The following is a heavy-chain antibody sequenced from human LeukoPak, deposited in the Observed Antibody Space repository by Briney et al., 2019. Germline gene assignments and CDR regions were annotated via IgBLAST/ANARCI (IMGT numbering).Heavy chain of an antibody. CDR1: GFTFSSYS. D-gene: IGHD5-18*01. V-gene: IGHV3-21*01. CDR3: ARRRRGYSYGHYGMDV. CDR2: ISSSSSYI. J-gene: IGHJ6*02. Sequence: GGSLRLSCAASGFTFSSYSMNWVRQAPGKGLEWVSSISSSSSYIYYADSVKGRFTISRDNAKNPLYLQMNSLRAEDTAVYYCARRRRGYSYGHYGMDVWGQGTTVTVSS.